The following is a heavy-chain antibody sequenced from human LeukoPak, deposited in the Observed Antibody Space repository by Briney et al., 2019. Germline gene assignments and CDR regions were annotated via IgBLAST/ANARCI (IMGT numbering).Heavy chain of an antibody. V-gene: IGHV4-39*01. CDR1: GGSISSSSYY. CDR2: IYYSGST. D-gene: IGHD3-22*01. Sequence: SVTLSLTCTVSGGSISSSSYYWGWIRQPPGKGLEWIGSIYYSGSTYYNPSLKSRVTISVDTSKNQFSLKLSSVTAADTAVYYCARPGPSSGSAKGYAFDIWGQGTMVTVSS. CDR3: ARPGPSSGSAKGYAFDI. J-gene: IGHJ3*02.